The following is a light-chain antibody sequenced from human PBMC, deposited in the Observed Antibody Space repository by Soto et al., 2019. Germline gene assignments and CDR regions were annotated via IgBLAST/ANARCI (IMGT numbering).Light chain of an antibody. J-gene: IGLJ2*01. CDR2: EVS. CDR3: SSYTSSSTFH. V-gene: IGLV2-14*01. CDR1: SSDVGGYNY. Sequence: QSVLTQPASVSGSPGQSITISCTGTSSDVGGYNYVSWYQQHPGKAPKLMIYEVSNRPSGVSNRFSGSKSGNTASLTISGLQAEDEADYYCSSYTSSSTFHIGGGTKVTVL.